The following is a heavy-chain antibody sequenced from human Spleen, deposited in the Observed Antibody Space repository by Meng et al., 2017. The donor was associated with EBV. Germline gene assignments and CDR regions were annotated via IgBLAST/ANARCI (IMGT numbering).Heavy chain of an antibody. V-gene: IGHV4-30-4*01. Sequence: QVHVQESGPGLVKPSQTLSLTCAVSGGSISSGGYYWGWIRQPPGKGLEWIGYIYYSGRTYYNPSLKSRVTISVDTSKNEFSLKLSSVTAADTAVYYCARVGSDTATVPDYFDAWGQGTLVTASS. D-gene: IGHD5-18*01. CDR1: GGSISSGGYY. J-gene: IGHJ5*02. CDR2: IYYSGRT. CDR3: ARVGSDTATVPDYFDA.